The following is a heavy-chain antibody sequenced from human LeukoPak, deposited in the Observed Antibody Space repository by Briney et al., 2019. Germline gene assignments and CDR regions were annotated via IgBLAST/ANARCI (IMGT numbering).Heavy chain of an antibody. CDR2: IWYDGSNA. Sequence: GGSLRLSCAASGFTFSSYGMHWVRQAPGTELEWVTLIWYDGSNADYADSVKGRFTVSRDNSKNTLYLQLNSLRDEDTAVYYCARAPSVGVLTLGVDYWGQGTLVTVSS. CDR1: GFTFSSYG. CDR3: ARAPSVGVLTLGVDY. V-gene: IGHV3-33*03. J-gene: IGHJ4*02. D-gene: IGHD3-16*01.